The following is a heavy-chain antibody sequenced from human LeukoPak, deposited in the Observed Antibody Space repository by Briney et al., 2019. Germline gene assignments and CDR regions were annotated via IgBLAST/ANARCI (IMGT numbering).Heavy chain of an antibody. D-gene: IGHD4-23*01. CDR3: ARNSPYFDF. V-gene: IGHV4-34*01. J-gene: IGHJ4*02. CDR1: GGSFTNYF. CDR2: INHSGNT. Sequence: PSETLSLTCAVYGGSFTNYFWTWIRQPPGKGLEWIGEINHSGNTNYNPSLRSRVTISIDMSKNQFSLKLTSVTAADTAIYYCARNSPYFDFWGQGNVVTVSS.